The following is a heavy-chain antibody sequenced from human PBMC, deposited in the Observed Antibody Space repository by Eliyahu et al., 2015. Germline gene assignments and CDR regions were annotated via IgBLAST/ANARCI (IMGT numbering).Heavy chain of an antibody. CDR1: GFTFGDYA. D-gene: IGHD3-3*01. Sequence: EVQLVESGGGLVQPGRSLRLSCTASGFTFGDYAMSWVRQAPGKGLEWVGFIRSKAYGGTTEYAASVKGRFTISRDDSKSIAYLQMNSLKTEDTAVYYCTRGFLEWLLSGTLHFDYWGQGTLVTVSS. CDR3: TRGFLEWLLSGTLHFDY. V-gene: IGHV3-49*04. CDR2: IRSKAYGGTT. J-gene: IGHJ4*02.